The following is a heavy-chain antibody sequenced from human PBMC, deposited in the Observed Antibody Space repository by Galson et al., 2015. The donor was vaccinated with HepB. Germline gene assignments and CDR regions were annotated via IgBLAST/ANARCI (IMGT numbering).Heavy chain of an antibody. CDR1: GGTFSSYA. CDR2: IIPIFGTA. CDR3: AGELGYSSGWYYFDY. Sequence: SVKVSCKASGGTFSSYAISWVRQAPGQGLEWMGGIIPIFGTANYAQKFQGRVTITADESTSTAYMELSSLRSEDTAVYYCAGELGYSSGWYYFDYWGQGTLVTVSS. V-gene: IGHV1-69*13. D-gene: IGHD6-19*01. J-gene: IGHJ4*02.